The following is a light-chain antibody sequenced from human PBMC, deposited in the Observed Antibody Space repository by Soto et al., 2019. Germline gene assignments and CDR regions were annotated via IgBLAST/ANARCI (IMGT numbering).Light chain of an antibody. CDR3: QHYNSYLWT. V-gene: IGKV1-33*01. Sequence: DIQMTQSPSSLSASVGARVSITCQASQAIGTSLSWFQQKPGRAPKLLIYGASNLETGVSSRFRGSGSGTDFTFTISSLQPEDIATYYCQHYNSYLWTFGQGTKVEIK. J-gene: IGKJ1*01. CDR2: GAS. CDR1: QAIGTS.